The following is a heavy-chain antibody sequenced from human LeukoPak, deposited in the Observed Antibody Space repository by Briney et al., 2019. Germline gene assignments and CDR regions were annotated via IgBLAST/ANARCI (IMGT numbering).Heavy chain of an antibody. V-gene: IGHV3-33*01. J-gene: IGHJ4*02. CDR2: IYYDGSNI. CDR1: GFTFSSYG. Sequence: AGGSLGLSCAASGFTFSSYGMHWVRQAPGKGLEWVAFIYYDGSNIYYADYVKGRFTISRDISKNTLYLQMDSLRAEDTAIYYCARDWKTNSFDYWGQGTLVTVSS. CDR3: ARDWKTNSFDY. D-gene: IGHD1-1*01.